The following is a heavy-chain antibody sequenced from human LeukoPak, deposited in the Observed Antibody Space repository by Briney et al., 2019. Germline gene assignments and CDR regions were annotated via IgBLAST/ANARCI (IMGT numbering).Heavy chain of an antibody. V-gene: IGHV3-64*01. J-gene: IGHJ4*02. CDR1: GFIFSSYA. D-gene: IGHD6-19*01. CDR2: ISSNGGAT. CDR3: ARALSYGSGWYGGGGLDY. Sequence: PGGSLRLSCAPSGFIFSSYAMHWVRQAPGKGLEYVSSISSNGGATYYANAVKGRFTISRDNSKNTLYLQMGSLRAEDTAVYYCARALSYGSGWYGGGGLDYWAQGTLVTVSS.